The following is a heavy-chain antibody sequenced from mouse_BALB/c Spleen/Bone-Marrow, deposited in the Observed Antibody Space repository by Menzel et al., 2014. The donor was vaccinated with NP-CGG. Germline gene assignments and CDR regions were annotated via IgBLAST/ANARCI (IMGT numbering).Heavy chain of an antibody. V-gene: IGHV1S16*01. CDR2: INPSNGGT. CDR1: GYTFTSYY. Sequence: QVQLQQSGAKLVKPGASVKLSCKASGYTFTSYYMYWVKQRPGQGLEWIGEINPSNGGTNFNEKFKSKATLTVDKSSSTAYMQLSSLTSEDSAVYYCTRGRRDAMDYWGQGTSVTVSS. J-gene: IGHJ4*01. CDR3: TRGRRDAMDY.